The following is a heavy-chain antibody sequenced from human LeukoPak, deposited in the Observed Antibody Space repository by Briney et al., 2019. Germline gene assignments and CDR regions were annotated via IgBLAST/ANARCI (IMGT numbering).Heavy chain of an antibody. CDR2: IYYAVIT. J-gene: IGHJ4*02. Sequence: PSQTLSLTCAVSGGSLSSYYWSWVRQPPGKGLGYIGYIYYAVITNHNPSLKGRVTISVDTSKSQFSLKLSSVTAADTAVYFCARGGAYSWNWWYFEYWGQGTLVTVSS. D-gene: IGHD1-1*01. V-gene: IGHV4-59*01. CDR1: GGSLSSYY. CDR3: ARGGAYSWNWWYFEY.